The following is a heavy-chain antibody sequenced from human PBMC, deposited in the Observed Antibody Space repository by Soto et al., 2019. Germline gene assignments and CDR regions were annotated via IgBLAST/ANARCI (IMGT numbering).Heavy chain of an antibody. CDR1: GFRFTSFG. J-gene: IGHJ4*02. D-gene: IGHD2-15*01. CDR3: TRGGAARPDY. Sequence: DVVLVNSGGGFVRPGESLRLSCGASGFRFTSFGMNWVRQGPWKGLEWLSYISGLSATTYYADSVRGRFTVSRDNEMNLGFLQLNNLRADDTAVYYCTRGGAARPDYWGQGSRVVVS. CDR2: ISGLSATT. V-gene: IGHV3-48*04.